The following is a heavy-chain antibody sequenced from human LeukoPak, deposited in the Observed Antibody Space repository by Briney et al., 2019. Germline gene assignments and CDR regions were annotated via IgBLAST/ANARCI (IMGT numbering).Heavy chain of an antibody. CDR2: ISGDGSST. V-gene: IGHV3-74*01. J-gene: IGHJ4*02. CDR1: GFTLRSYW. CDR3: ARDPGYSYGFDY. D-gene: IGHD5-18*01. Sequence: GGSLRLSCEASGFTLRSYWMDWVRQAPGKGLVWVSRISGDGSSTSYADSAKGRFTISRDNAKNTVYLQMNSLRAEDTAVYYCARDPGYSYGFDYWGQGTLVTVSS.